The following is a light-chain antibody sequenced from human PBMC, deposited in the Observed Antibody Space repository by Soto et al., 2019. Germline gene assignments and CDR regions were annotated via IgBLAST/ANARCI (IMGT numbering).Light chain of an antibody. CDR1: QTVGSNY. Sequence: EIILTQSPDTLSLSPGERATLSCRASQTVGSNYLAWCQQRPGQAPRLLIYGASTRAAGIPDRFSGSGSGTDFTLTITRLEPEDSAVYFCQQYTGPPTTFGQGTRLESK. J-gene: IGKJ5*01. V-gene: IGKV3-20*01. CDR3: QQYTGPPTT. CDR2: GAS.